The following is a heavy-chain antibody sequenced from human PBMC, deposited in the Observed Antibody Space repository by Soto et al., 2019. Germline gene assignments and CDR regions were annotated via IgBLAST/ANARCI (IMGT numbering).Heavy chain of an antibody. V-gene: IGHV6-1*01. Sequence: SQTLSLTCAISGDSVSSDSAAWNCIRQSPSRGLEWLGRTYYMSRWCNDYAVSVKSRITINPDTSKNQFSLQLNSVTPEDTAVYYCARELHYSGMDVWGQGTTVTVSS. CDR1: GDSVSSDSAA. CDR3: ARELHYSGMDV. CDR2: TYYMSRWCN. D-gene: IGHD2-21*01. J-gene: IGHJ6*02.